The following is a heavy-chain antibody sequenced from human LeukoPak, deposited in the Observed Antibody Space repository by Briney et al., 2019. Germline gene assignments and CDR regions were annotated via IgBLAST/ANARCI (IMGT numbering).Heavy chain of an antibody. J-gene: IGHJ4*02. CDR2: INTNTGNP. Sequence: ASVRVSCKASRYTFTSYAMNWVRQAPGQGLEWMGWINTNTGNPTYAQGFTGRFVFSLDTSVSTAYLQISSLKAEDTAVYYCARDFVIVGATYFDYWGQGTLVTVSS. CDR3: ARDFVIVGATYFDY. V-gene: IGHV7-4-1*02. D-gene: IGHD1-26*01. CDR1: RYTFTSYA.